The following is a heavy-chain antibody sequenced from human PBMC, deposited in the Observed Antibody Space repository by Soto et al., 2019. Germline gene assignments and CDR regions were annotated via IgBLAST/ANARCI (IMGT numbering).Heavy chain of an antibody. D-gene: IGHD3-9*01. CDR3: ARDRYYDILTGHYYYYGMDV. Sequence: GGSLRLSCAASGFTFSSYWMSWVRQAPGKGLEWVANIKQDGSEKYYVDSVKGRFTISRDNAKNSLYLQMNSLRAEDTAVYYCARDRYYDILTGHYYYYGMDVWGQGTTVTVSS. J-gene: IGHJ6*02. V-gene: IGHV3-7*05. CDR2: IKQDGSEK. CDR1: GFTFSSYW.